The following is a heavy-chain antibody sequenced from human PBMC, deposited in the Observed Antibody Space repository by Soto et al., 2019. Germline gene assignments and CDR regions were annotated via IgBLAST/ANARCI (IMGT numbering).Heavy chain of an antibody. CDR1: GFTFSSYG. Sequence: PGGSLRLSCAASGFTFSSYGMHWVRQAPGKGLEWVAVIWYDGSNKYYADSVKGRFTISRDNSKNTLYLQMNSLRAEDTAVYYCARPYNRLHNYYYYYGMDVWGQGTTVTVSS. CDR3: ARPYNRLHNYYYYYGMDV. V-gene: IGHV3-33*01. J-gene: IGHJ6*02. D-gene: IGHD6-25*01. CDR2: IWYDGSNK.